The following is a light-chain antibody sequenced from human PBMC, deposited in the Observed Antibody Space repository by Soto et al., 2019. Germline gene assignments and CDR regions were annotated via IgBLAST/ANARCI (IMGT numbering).Light chain of an antibody. Sequence: QSALTQPPSASGSRGQSVTISCTGTNNDIAIFNHVSWYQQYPGKAPKLLIYEVTKRPSGVPARFSGSKSGNTASLTVSGLRAEDEAHYFCSSFADTDKIVFGGGTKVTVL. CDR2: EVT. J-gene: IGLJ2*01. CDR3: SSFADTDKIV. V-gene: IGLV2-8*01. CDR1: NNDIAIFNH.